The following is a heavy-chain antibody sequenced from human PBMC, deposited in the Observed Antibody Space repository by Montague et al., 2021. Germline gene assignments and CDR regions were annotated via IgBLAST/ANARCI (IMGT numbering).Heavy chain of an antibody. CDR1: GFPSSSYA. V-gene: IGHV3-23*01. J-gene: IGHJ4*02. CDR3: ANRPDITVVTL. D-gene: IGHD4-23*01. CDR2: ISGSGGST. Sequence: SLRLSCAASGFPSSSYAMSWVRQAPGKGLEWVSAISGSGGSTYYADSVKGRFTISRDNSKKTLYLQMNSLRAEDTAVYYCANRPDITVVTLGGQGTLVTVSS.